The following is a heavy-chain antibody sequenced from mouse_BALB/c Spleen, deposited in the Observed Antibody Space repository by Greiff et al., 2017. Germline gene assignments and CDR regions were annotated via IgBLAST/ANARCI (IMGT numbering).Heavy chain of an antibody. D-gene: IGHD1-1*01. CDR1: GYTFTSYV. CDR2: INPYNDGT. Sequence: VQLKQSGPELVKPGASVKMSCKASGYTFTSYVMHWVKQKPGQGLEWIGYINPYNDGTKYNEKFKGKATLTSDKSSSTAYMELSSLTSEDSAVYYCARGYYGSSDYAMDYWGQGTSVTVSS. CDR3: ARGYYGSSDYAMDY. V-gene: IGHV1-14*01. J-gene: IGHJ4*01.